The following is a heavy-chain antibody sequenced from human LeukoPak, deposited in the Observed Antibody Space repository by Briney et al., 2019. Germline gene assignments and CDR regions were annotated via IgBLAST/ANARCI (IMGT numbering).Heavy chain of an antibody. Sequence: GGSLRPSCAASGFTFSSYAMHWVRQAPGKGLEWVAVISYDGSNKYYADSVKGRFTISRDNSKNTLYLQMNSLRAEDTAVYYCAREYRYCGGDCYDPPDYWGQGTLVTVSS. J-gene: IGHJ4*02. CDR1: GFTFSSYA. CDR3: AREYRYCGGDCYDPPDY. D-gene: IGHD2-21*02. CDR2: ISYDGSNK. V-gene: IGHV3-30-3*01.